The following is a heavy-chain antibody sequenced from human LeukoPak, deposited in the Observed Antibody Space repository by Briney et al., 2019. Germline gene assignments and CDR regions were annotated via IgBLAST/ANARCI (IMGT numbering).Heavy chain of an antibody. CDR3: ARPRGNVEMATIPFDY. D-gene: IGHD5-24*01. V-gene: IGHV3-21*01. CDR2: ISSSSIYI. J-gene: IGHJ4*02. CDR1: GFSFSSYS. Sequence: GGSRRLSCAASGFSFSSYSMNWVRQAPGKGLEWVSSISSSSIYIYYADSLKGRFTISRDNARNSLYLQMNSLRAEDTAVYYCARPRGNVEMATIPFDYWGQGTVVTVSS.